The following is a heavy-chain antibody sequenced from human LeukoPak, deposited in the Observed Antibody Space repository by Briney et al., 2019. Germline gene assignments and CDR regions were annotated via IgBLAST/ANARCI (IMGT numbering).Heavy chain of an antibody. CDR1: GFTFSSYG. CDR2: ISYDGSNK. J-gene: IGHJ4*02. Sequence: GGSLRLSCAASGFTFSSYGMQWVRQAPGKGLEWVAVISYDGSNKYYVDSVKGRFTISRDNSKNTLYLQMNSLRAEDTAVYYCAKGLSGSPPPYWGQGTLVTVSS. D-gene: IGHD3-10*01. V-gene: IGHV3-30*18. CDR3: AKGLSGSPPPY.